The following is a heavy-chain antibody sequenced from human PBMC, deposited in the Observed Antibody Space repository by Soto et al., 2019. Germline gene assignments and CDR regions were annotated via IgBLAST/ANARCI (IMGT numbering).Heavy chain of an antibody. D-gene: IGHD4-4*01. CDR3: TRLGSLLQPIDF. Sequence: PGESLKISCQASGYTFTNYWIGWVRQMPGGGLEWMGLIFPRDSDTRYSPSFEGQVSISTDNSIATAYLQWSSLEASDTAIYFCTRLGSLLQPIDFWGKGTPVTVS. CDR1: GYTFTNYW. J-gene: IGHJ4*02. V-gene: IGHV5-51*01. CDR2: IFPRDSDT.